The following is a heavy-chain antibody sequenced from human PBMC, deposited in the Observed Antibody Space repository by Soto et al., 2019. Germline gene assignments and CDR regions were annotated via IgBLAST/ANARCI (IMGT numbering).Heavy chain of an antibody. Sequence: QMQLVESGGGVVQPGRSLRLSCAASGFTFRSYGIHWVRQASGKGLEWVALIWFDGSKKYYVDSVKGRFAVSRDNSKNTLYLQMNSLRVEDTAVYYCARDRLVPYGYGMDVWGQGTTVTVSS. V-gene: IGHV3-33*01. D-gene: IGHD2-2*01. J-gene: IGHJ6*02. CDR3: ARDRLVPYGYGMDV. CDR2: IWFDGSKK. CDR1: GFTFRSYG.